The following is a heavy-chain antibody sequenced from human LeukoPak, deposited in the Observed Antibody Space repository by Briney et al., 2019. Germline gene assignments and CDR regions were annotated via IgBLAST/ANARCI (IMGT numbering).Heavy chain of an antibody. Sequence: PGGSLRLSCAASGFTFSSYGMHWVRQAPGKGLEWVAFIRYDGNDKYYADSVKGRFTISRDTSRNTLYLQMNSLRAEDTAVYYCAKYLSVYFDWLLGYFDYWGQGTLVTVSS. CDR2: IRYDGNDK. CDR1: GFTFSSYG. CDR3: AKYLSVYFDWLLGYFDY. V-gene: IGHV3-30*02. D-gene: IGHD3-9*01. J-gene: IGHJ4*02.